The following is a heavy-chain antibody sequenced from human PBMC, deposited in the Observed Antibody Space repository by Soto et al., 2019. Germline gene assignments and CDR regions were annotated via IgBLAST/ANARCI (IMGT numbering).Heavy chain of an antibody. CDR2: IDTAGDT. V-gene: IGHV3-13*01. D-gene: IGHD3-3*01. Sequence: EVQLVESGGGLVQPGGSLRLSCAASGFTFSTSDMHWVRQPTGQRPEWVSAIDTAGDTFYTDSVKGRFTNSRDNAKNSFYLHMNSLAAGDTAMYFCARARTIWDDGLDLWGQGTMVTVSS. CDR3: ARARTIWDDGLDL. CDR1: GFTFSTSD. J-gene: IGHJ3*01.